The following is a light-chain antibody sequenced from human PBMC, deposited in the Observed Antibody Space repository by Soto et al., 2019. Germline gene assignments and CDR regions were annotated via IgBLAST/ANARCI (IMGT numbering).Light chain of an antibody. CDR3: QQYNSYSLA. V-gene: IGKV1-5*03. CDR1: QSISSW. J-gene: IGKJ4*01. CDR2: KAP. Sequence: DIQMTQSPSTLSTSEEDRVTITCRASQSISSWLAWYQQKPGKAPKLLIYKAPSLESGVPSRFSGSGSGTEFTLTISSLQPDDFATYYCQQYNSYSLAFGGGTKV.